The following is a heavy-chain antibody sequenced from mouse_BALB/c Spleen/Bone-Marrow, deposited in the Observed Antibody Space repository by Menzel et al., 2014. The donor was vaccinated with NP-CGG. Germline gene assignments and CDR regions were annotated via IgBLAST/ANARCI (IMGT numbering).Heavy chain of an antibody. CDR1: GYSITSGYS. D-gene: IGHD2-2*01. CDR3: ARGENYGYDGFAY. J-gene: IGHJ3*01. V-gene: IGHV3-1*02. Sequence: EVQRVESGPDLVKPSQSLSLTCTITGYSITSGYSCHWIRQFPGNTLEWMGYIHYSGSTNYNPSLKSRISITRDTSKNQFLLQLISVTTEDTATYYCARGENYGYDGFAYWGQGTLVTVSA. CDR2: IHYSGST.